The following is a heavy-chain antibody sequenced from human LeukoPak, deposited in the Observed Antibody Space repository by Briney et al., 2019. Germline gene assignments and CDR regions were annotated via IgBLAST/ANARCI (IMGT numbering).Heavy chain of an antibody. CDR3: AREIVLMVYAIQDQTGGYMDV. J-gene: IGHJ6*03. CDR2: ISGSGGST. Sequence: GGTLRLSCAASGFTFSSYGLSWVRQAPGKGLEWLSSISGSGGSTYYADSVKGRFTISRDNAKNSLYLQMNSLRAEDTAVYYCAREIVLMVYAIQDQTGGYMDVWGKGTTVTVSS. V-gene: IGHV3-23*01. D-gene: IGHD2-8*01. CDR1: GFTFSSYG.